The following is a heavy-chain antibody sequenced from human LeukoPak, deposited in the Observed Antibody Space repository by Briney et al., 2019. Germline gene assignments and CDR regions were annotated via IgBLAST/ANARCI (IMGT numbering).Heavy chain of an antibody. CDR3: AKTGSSSSSRFFDP. CDR2: ISGSGGDT. J-gene: IGHJ5*02. CDR1: GFTFSSYA. D-gene: IGHD6-6*01. V-gene: IGHV3-23*01. Sequence: GGSLRLSCAASGFTFSSYAMSWVRQAPGKGLEWVSAISGSGGDTYYADSVKGRFTISRDNSKNTLYLQMNSLRAEDTAVYYCAKTGSSSSSRFFDPWGQGTLVTVSS.